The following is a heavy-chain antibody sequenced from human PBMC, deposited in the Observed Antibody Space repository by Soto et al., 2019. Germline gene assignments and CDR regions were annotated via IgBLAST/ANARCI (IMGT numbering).Heavy chain of an antibody. J-gene: IGHJ4*02. CDR2: IDPSDSYT. D-gene: IGHD3-10*01. CDR1: GYNFTSYW. V-gene: IGHV5-10-1*01. Sequence: GESLKISCKGSGYNFTSYWISWVRQMPGKGLEWMGRIDPSDSYTNYSPSFQGHVTISADKSISTAYLQWSSLKASDTAMYYCASTNMVREDYWGQGTLVTVSS. CDR3: ASTNMVREDY.